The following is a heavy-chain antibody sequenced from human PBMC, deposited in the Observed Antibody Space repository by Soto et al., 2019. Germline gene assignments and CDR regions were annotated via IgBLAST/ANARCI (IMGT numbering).Heavy chain of an antibody. Sequence: SETLSLTCSVSGDSISSTGFYWSWIRQLPGKALEWIGYVHYTGSTSYNPSLKSRLAISLDASKNQFSLSLSSVTSADTAVYYCARDHRSLGDYYGIDVWGQGTTVTVSS. CDR3: ARDHRSLGDYYGIDV. J-gene: IGHJ6*02. CDR1: GDSISSTGFY. D-gene: IGHD3-10*01. CDR2: VHYTGST. V-gene: IGHV4-31*03.